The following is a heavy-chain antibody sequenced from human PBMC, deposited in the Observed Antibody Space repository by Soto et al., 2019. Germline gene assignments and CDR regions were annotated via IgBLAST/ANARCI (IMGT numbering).Heavy chain of an antibody. V-gene: IGHV3-74*01. Sequence: EVQLVESGGGLVQPGGSLRVSCVASGFTFRWYWMHWVRQAPGKGLVWVSRISSDGSGTIYADSVKGRFTISRDNAKNTLYLQMNSLRADDTAVYYCARGGDHHGFDIWGQGTMVTVSS. CDR2: ISSDGSGT. D-gene: IGHD2-21*02. CDR1: GFTFRWYW. CDR3: ARGGDHHGFDI. J-gene: IGHJ3*02.